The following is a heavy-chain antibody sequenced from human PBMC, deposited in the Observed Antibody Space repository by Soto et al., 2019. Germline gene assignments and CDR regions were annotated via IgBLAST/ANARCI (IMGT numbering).Heavy chain of an antibody. Sequence: SETLSLTCAVSGGSISSGSYYWSWIRQPPGKGLEWIGYIYYSGSTNYNHTLKRRVTISVDTSKNQFSLKLSSVTAADTAVYYCARDLITIVRGGPGSYYYYGMDVWGQGTTVTVSS. J-gene: IGHJ6*02. CDR1: GGSISSGSYY. D-gene: IGHD3-10*01. CDR2: IYYSGST. CDR3: ARDLITIVRGGPGSYYYYGMDV. V-gene: IGHV4-61*01.